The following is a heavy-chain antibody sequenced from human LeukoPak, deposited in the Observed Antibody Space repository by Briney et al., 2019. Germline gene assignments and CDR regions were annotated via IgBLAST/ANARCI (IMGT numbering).Heavy chain of an antibody. CDR2: ISDSGGNT. Sequence: PGGTLRLSCAASGFTFSSYGMSWVRQAPGRGLEWVSTISDSGGNTYYADSVKGRFTISRDNSKNTLHVQMNSLRAEDTAVYYCARRTRGSSGGYFDYWGQGTLVAVYS. CDR1: GFTFSSYG. CDR3: ARRTRGSSGGYFDY. J-gene: IGHJ4*02. V-gene: IGHV3-23*01. D-gene: IGHD1-26*01.